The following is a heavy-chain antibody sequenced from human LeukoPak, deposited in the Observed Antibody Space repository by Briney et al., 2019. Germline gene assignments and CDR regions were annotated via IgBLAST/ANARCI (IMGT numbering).Heavy chain of an antibody. V-gene: IGHV4-4*07. CDR2: IYTSGST. CDR1: GGSISSYY. J-gene: IGHJ5*02. CDR3: ARNVRLGSGELSFAPFKNWFDP. Sequence: SETLSLTCTVSGGSISSYYWSWIRQPAGKGLGWIGRIYTSGSTNYNPSLKSRVTMSVDTSKNQFSLKLSSVTAADTAVYYCARNVRLGSGELSFAPFKNWFDPWGQGTLVTVSS. D-gene: IGHD3-16*02.